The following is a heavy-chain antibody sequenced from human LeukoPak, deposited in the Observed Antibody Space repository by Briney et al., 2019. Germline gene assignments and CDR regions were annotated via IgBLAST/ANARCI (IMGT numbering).Heavy chain of an antibody. V-gene: IGHV1-24*01. CDR1: GYTLTELS. CDR3: ATWGGIYSGYDYIY. Sequence: GASVKVSCKVSGYTLTELSMHWVRQAPGKGLEWMGGFDPEDGETIYAQKFQGRVTITEDTSTDTAYMELSSLRSEDTAVYYCATWGGIYSGYDYIYWGQGTLVTVSS. CDR2: FDPEDGET. J-gene: IGHJ4*02. D-gene: IGHD5-12*01.